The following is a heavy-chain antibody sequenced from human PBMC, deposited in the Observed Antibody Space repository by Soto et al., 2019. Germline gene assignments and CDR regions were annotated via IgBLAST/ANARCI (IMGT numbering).Heavy chain of an antibody. CDR2: INPSGGST. Sequence: ASVKVSCKASGYTFTSYYMHWVRQAPGQGLEWMGIINPSGGSTSYAQKFQGRVTMTRGTSTSTVYMELSSLRSEDTTVYYCARAGSTSCLGACLYYYYGMDVWGQGTTVTVSS. V-gene: IGHV1-46*01. CDR3: ARAGSTSCLGACLYYYYGMDV. D-gene: IGHD2-2*01. J-gene: IGHJ6*02. CDR1: GYTFTSYY.